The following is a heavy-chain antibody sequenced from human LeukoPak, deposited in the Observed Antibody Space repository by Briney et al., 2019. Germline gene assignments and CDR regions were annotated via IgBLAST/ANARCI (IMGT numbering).Heavy chain of an antibody. CDR2: IRSKAYGGTT. CDR1: GFTFGDYA. Sequence: GSLRLSCTASGFTFGDYAMSWVRQAPGKWLEWVGFIRSKAYGGTTEYAASVKGRFTISRDDSKSIAYLQVNSLKTEDTAVYYCTRDPYGSGNTLDYWGQGTLVTVSS. D-gene: IGHD3-10*01. CDR3: TRDPYGSGNTLDY. J-gene: IGHJ4*02. V-gene: IGHV3-49*04.